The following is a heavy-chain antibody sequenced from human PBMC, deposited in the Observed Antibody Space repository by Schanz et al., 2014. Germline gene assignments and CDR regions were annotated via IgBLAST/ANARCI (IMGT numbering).Heavy chain of an antibody. Sequence: QVQLVESGGGLVKPGGSLRLSCAASGFTFSSYYMSWIRQAPGKGLEWVSSIISTGGTIYYVVSVRGRFTISRDNAKNSLYLQMNSLRVDDTAVYYCASSRTRYCSSTSCVPGAFDFWGQGTLVTVSS. CDR2: IISTGGTI. D-gene: IGHD2-2*01. CDR1: GFTFSSYY. V-gene: IGHV3-11*01. J-gene: IGHJ3*01. CDR3: ASSRTRYCSSTSCVPGAFDF.